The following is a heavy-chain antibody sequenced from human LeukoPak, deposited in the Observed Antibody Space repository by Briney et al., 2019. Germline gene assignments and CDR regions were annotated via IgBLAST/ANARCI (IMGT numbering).Heavy chain of an antibody. CDR2: INPNSGGT. D-gene: IGHD3-22*01. J-gene: IGHJ4*02. V-gene: IGHV1-2*02. Sequence: ASVKVSFKASGYTFTGYYIHWVRQAPGQGLEWMGWINPNSGGTNSAQKFQGRVTMTRDTSISTAYMDLSSLRSDDTAVYYCAGGDYYDSSVYYYDWGQGTLVTVSS. CDR1: GYTFTGYY. CDR3: AGGDYYDSSVYYYD.